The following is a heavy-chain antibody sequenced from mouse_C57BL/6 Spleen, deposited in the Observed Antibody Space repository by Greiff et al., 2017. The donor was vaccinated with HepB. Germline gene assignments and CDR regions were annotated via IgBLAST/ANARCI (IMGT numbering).Heavy chain of an antibody. J-gene: IGHJ4*01. Sequence: QVQLQQPGAELVRPGSSVKLSCKASGYTFTSYWMHWVKQRPIQGLEWIGNIDPSDSETHYNQKFKDKATLTVDKSSSTAYMQLSSLTSEDSAVDYCARGLRSGAMDYWGQGTSVTVSS. CDR2: IDPSDSET. V-gene: IGHV1-52*01. D-gene: IGHD1-1*01. CDR1: GYTFTSYW. CDR3: ARGLRSGAMDY.